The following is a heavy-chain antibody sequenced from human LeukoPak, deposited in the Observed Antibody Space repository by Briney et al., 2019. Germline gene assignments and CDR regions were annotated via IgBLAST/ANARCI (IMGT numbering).Heavy chain of an antibody. CDR2: IYTSGST. D-gene: IGHD3-3*01. CDR3: ARDLPYYDFWSGRAFYYYYMDV. V-gene: IGHV4-4*07. CDR1: GGSISSYY. Sequence: SETLSLTCTVSGGSISSYYWSWIRQPAGKGLEWIGRIYTSGSTNYNPSLKSRVTMSVDMSKNQFSLKLSSVTAADTAVYYCARDLPYYDFWSGRAFYYYYMDVWGKGTTVTVSS. J-gene: IGHJ6*03.